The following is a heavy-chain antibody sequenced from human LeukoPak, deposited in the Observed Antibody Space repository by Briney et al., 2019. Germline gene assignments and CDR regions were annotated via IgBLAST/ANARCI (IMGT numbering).Heavy chain of an antibody. CDR2: IKQDGSEK. CDR3: ARIPGIAVESAFDI. CDR1: GFTFSRSW. V-gene: IGHV3-7*01. J-gene: IGHJ3*02. Sequence: GGSLRLSCAVSGFTSGFTFSRSWMTWVRQAPGKGLEWVANIKQDGSEKYYVDSVKGRFTISRDNAKNSLYLQMNSLRAEDTAVYYCARIPGIAVESAFDIWGQGTMVTVSS. D-gene: IGHD6-19*01.